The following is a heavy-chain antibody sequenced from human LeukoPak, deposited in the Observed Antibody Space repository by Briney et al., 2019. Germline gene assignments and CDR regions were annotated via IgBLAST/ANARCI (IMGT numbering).Heavy chain of an antibody. V-gene: IGHV4-34*01. CDR3: ARGTEGELDP. D-gene: IGHD3-16*01. CDR1: GGSFSGYY. Sequence: PSETLSLTCAVYGGSFSGYYWSWIRQPPGKGLEWIGEINHSGSTNYNPSLKSRVTISVDTSKNQFSLKLSSVTAADTAVYYCARGTEGELDPWGQGTLVTVSS. J-gene: IGHJ5*02. CDR2: INHSGST.